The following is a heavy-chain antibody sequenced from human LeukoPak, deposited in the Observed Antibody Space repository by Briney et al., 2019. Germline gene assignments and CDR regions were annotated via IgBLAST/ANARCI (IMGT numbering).Heavy chain of an antibody. D-gene: IGHD1-26*01. CDR1: GFTFSSYG. V-gene: IGHV3-30*02. CDR2: IRYDGSNK. CDR3: ARDIRSGSYSLDAFDI. Sequence: GGSLRLSCAASGFTFSSYGMHWVRQAPGKGLEWVAFIRYDGSNKYYADSVKGRFTISRDNSKNTLYLQMNSLRAEDTAVYYCARDIRSGSYSLDAFDIWGQGTMVTVSS. J-gene: IGHJ3*02.